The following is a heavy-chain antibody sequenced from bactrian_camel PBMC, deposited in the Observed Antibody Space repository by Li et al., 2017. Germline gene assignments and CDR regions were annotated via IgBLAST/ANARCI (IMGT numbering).Heavy chain of an antibody. CDR2: LGGGSFNK. J-gene: IGHJ4*01. Sequence: VQLVESGGGSVQAGGSLRLSCAASEYTLSNNVVAWFRRAAGKEREGVATISPLGGGSFNKYYAASVKGRFTISQDKAKNTVYLQMNSLQPADTAVYYCAAGTLLHAVSWFNPGRYDYWGQGTQVTVS. CDR3: AAGTLLHAVSWFNPGRYDY. CDR1: EYTLSNNV. V-gene: IGHV3S40*01. D-gene: IGHD7*01.